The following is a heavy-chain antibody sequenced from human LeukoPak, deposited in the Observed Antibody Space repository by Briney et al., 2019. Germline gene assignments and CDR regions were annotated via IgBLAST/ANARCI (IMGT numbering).Heavy chain of an antibody. J-gene: IGHJ4*02. CDR2: INWHGGSR. Sequence: GGSLRLSCAASGFTFDDYGMSWVRQAPGKGREWVSGINWHGGSRGYADSVKGRFTFSRDNAKNSLYLQMNSLRAEDTALYYCARAPPLIAAAAPFDYWGQGTLVTVSS. CDR1: GFTFDDYG. V-gene: IGHV3-20*04. D-gene: IGHD6-13*01. CDR3: ARAPPLIAAAAPFDY.